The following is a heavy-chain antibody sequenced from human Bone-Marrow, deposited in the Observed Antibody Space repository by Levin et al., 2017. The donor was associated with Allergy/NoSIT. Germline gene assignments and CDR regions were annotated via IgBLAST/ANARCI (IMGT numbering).Heavy chain of an antibody. CDR2: ISGYNGDA. D-gene: IGHD3-16*02. CDR3: ARDRGDFVWGSYRAPDY. Sequence: ASVKVSCKTSGYTFTNYGITWVRQAPGQGLEWMGWISGYNGDAYYAQNLQGRVTMTTDTSTSTAFMELRSLRSGDTAVYYCARDRGDFVWGSYRAPDYWGQGTLVTVSS. V-gene: IGHV1-18*01. CDR1: GYTFTNYG. J-gene: IGHJ4*02.